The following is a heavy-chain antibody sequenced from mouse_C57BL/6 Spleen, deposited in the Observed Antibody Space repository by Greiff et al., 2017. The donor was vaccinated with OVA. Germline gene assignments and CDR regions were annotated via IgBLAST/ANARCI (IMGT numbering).Heavy chain of an antibody. Sequence: EVNVVESGGGLVKPGGSLKLSCAASGFTFSDYGMHWVRQAPEKGLEWVAYISSGSSTIYYADTVKGRFTISRDNAKNTLFLQMTSLRSEDTAMYYCARIAPYAMDYWGQGTSVTVSS. J-gene: IGHJ4*01. CDR1: GFTFSDYG. CDR3: ARIAPYAMDY. CDR2: ISSGSSTI. V-gene: IGHV5-17*01. D-gene: IGHD6-1*01.